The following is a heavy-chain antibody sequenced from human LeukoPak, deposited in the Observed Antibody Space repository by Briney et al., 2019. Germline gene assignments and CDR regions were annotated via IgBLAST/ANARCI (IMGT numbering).Heavy chain of an antibody. CDR1: GGSISSGGYY. V-gene: IGHV4-31*03. D-gene: IGHD3-16*01. J-gene: IGHJ4*02. CDR3: ARDQPTLAFDY. Sequence: MTSETLSLTCTVSGGSISSGGYYWSWIRQHPGKGLEWIGYIYYSGSTYYNPSLKSRVTISVDTSKNQFSLKLSSVTAADTAVYYCARDQPTLAFDYWGRGTLVTVSS. CDR2: IYYSGST.